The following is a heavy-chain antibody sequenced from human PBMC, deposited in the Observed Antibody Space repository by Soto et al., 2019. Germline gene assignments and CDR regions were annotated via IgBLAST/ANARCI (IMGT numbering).Heavy chain of an antibody. V-gene: IGHV4-31*03. CDR2: IYYSGST. CDR1: GGSISRGGYY. J-gene: IGHJ5*02. D-gene: IGHD2-15*01. CDR3: ARDLGYCSGGSCYSWFDP. Sequence: KASETLSLTCTVSGGSISRGGYYWSWIRQHPGKGLEWIGYIYYSGSTYYNPSLKSRVTISVDTSKNQFSLKLSSVTAADTAVYYCARDLGYCSGGSCYSWFDPWGQGTLVTVSS.